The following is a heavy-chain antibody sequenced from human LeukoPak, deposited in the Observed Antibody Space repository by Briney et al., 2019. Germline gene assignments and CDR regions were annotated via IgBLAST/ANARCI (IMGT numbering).Heavy chain of an antibody. D-gene: IGHD5-12*01. CDR1: GFTFSSYS. CDR3: ARGVGYSGYEYYY. J-gene: IGHJ4*02. V-gene: IGHV3-21*01. CDR2: ISSSSSYI. Sequence: KPGGSLRLSCAASGFTFSSYSMSWVRQAPGKGLEWVSSISSSSSYIYYADSVEGRFTISRDNAKNSLYLQMNSLRAEDTAVYYCARGVGYSGYEYYYWGQGTLVTVSS.